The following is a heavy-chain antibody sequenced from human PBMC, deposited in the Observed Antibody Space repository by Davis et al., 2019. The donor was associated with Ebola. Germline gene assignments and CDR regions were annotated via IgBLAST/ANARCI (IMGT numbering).Heavy chain of an antibody. J-gene: IGHJ4*02. CDR1: GFSFSNYA. CDR2: ISENGAAT. CDR3: ANWNYDVGSDY. D-gene: IGHD1-7*01. V-gene: IGHV3-23*01. Sequence: GESLKISCAASGFSFSNYAMTWVRQAPGKGLDWVSGISENGAATYYADSVKGRFTNSRDNSKNTLFLQMNSLRVEDTAVYYCANWNYDVGSDYWGQGILVTVSS.